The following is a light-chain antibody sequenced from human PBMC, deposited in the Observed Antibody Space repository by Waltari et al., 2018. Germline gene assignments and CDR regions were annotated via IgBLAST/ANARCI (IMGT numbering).Light chain of an antibody. CDR1: NSNLGRNT. CDR3: ASWDDSLSGHYV. CDR2: RND. V-gene: IGLV1-47*01. J-gene: IGLJ1*01. Sequence: QSVLTQPPSASGTPGQRVTISCSGRNSNLGRNTVYWYQQLPGTAPKLLIYRNDQRPSGVPDRFSGSKSGSSASLAISGLRSENEADYYCASWDDSLSGHYVFGTGTKVTV.